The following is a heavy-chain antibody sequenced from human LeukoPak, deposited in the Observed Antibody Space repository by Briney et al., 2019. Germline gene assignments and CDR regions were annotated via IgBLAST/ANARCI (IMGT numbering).Heavy chain of an antibody. J-gene: IGHJ2*01. CDR2: VNAKGDVT. CDR3: AKIGVIANWYFDI. D-gene: IGHD2-21*01. CDR1: GFAFRNYG. Sequence: TGGSLRLSCSASGFAFRNYGMAWVRQAPGKGLDFVSAVNAKGDVTFYADYVKGRFTMYRDNSKNTLYLQMNSLRAEDTAVYFCAKIGVIANWYFDIWGRGTLVTVSS. V-gene: IGHV3-23*01.